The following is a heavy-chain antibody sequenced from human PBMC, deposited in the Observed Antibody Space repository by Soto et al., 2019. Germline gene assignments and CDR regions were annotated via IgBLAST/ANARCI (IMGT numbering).Heavy chain of an antibody. CDR1: GGSISSSNC. Sequence: QVQLQESGPGLVKPSGTLSLTCAVSGGSISSSNCWSWVRQPPGKGLEWIGEIYHSGRNNFNPSLKSRVTISVDKSKNQFSLKLNSVTAADTAVYYCARVSGSYYYGMDVWGQGTTVTVSS. CDR3: ARVSGSYYYGMDV. V-gene: IGHV4-4*02. CDR2: IYHSGRN. J-gene: IGHJ6*02.